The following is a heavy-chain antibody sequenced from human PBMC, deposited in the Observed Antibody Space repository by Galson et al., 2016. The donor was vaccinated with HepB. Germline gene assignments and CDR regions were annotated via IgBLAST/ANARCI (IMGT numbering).Heavy chain of an antibody. Sequence: SVKVSCKASGYSFTSYAMHWVRQAPGQRLEWMGWINAGNGNTKYSQKFQGRVTITRDTFASTAYMELSSLRSEDTAVYYCARDHRYSSGWYSDPEYFQHWGQGTLVTASS. CDR3: ARDHRYSSGWYSDPEYFQH. J-gene: IGHJ1*01. CDR2: INAGNGNT. V-gene: IGHV1-3*01. D-gene: IGHD6-19*01. CDR1: GYSFTSYA.